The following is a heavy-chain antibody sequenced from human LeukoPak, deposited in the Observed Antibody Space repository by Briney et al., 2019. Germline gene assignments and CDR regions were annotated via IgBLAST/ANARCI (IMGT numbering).Heavy chain of an antibody. CDR1: GGSFSGYY. J-gene: IGHJ4*02. D-gene: IGHD3-9*01. CDR3: ARGRLTYDILTGYYTY. Sequence: SETLSLTCAVYGGSFSGYYWSWIRQPPGKGLEWIGEINHSGSTNYNPSLKSRVTISVDTSKNQFSLKLSSVTAADTAVYYCARGRLTYDILTGYYTYWGQGTLVTVSS. CDR2: INHSGST. V-gene: IGHV4-34*01.